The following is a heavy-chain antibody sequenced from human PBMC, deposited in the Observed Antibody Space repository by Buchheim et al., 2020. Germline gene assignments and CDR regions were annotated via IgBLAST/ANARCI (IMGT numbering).Heavy chain of an antibody. V-gene: IGHV1-69*01. Sequence: QVQLVQSGAEVKKPGSSVKVSCKASGGTFSSYAISWVRQAPGQGLEWMGGIIPIFGTANYAQQFQGRVTITADESTSTAYREVSSLRSEDTAVYHCARVGGYCGGDCQYYYYGMDVWGQGTT. D-gene: IGHD2-21*02. CDR1: GGTFSSYA. J-gene: IGHJ6*02. CDR2: IIPIFGTA. CDR3: ARVGGYCGGDCQYYYYGMDV.